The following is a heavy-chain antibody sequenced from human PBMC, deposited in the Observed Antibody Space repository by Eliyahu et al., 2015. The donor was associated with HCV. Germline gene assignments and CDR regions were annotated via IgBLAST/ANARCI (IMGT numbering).Heavy chain of an antibody. J-gene: IGHJ4*02. Sequence: QVQLVESGGGVVQPGRSLXLSCAASGFXFXXXGMHWVRQAPGKGLEGVAVISYDGSNKYYADSVKGRFTISRDNSKNTLYLQMNSLRAEDTAVYYCAKGHRLRYFDWLLSPDLYYFDYWGQGTLVTVSS. D-gene: IGHD3-9*01. CDR1: GFXFXXXG. V-gene: IGHV3-30*18. CDR2: ISYDGSNK. CDR3: AKGHRLRYFDWLLSPDLYYFDY.